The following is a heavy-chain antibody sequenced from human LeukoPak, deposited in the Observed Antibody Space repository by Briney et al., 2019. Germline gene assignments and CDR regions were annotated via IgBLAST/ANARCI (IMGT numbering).Heavy chain of an antibody. Sequence: SETLSLTCSVSGASVTTYPYYWTWIRQPPGKGLEWIGEINHGESTNYNPSLKSRATLSVDTSKNQFSLKLTSVTAADTAVYYCARGRTYYYDTSGYYPSIYYGMDVWGQGTTVIVSS. CDR2: INHGEST. D-gene: IGHD3-22*01. CDR1: GASVTTYPYY. J-gene: IGHJ6*02. V-gene: IGHV4-34*01. CDR3: ARGRTYYYDTSGYYPSIYYGMDV.